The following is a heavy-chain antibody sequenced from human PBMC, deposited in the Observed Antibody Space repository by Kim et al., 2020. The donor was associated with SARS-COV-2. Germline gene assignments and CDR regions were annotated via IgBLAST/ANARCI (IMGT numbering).Heavy chain of an antibody. CDR1: GFTFSSYD. J-gene: IGHJ4*02. CDR3: ARGSAYYDILTGYQYYFDY. V-gene: IGHV3-13*01. Sequence: WGSLRLSCAASGFTFSSYDMHWVRQATGKGLEWVSAIGTAGDTYYPGSVKGRFTISRENAKNSLYLQMNSLRAGDTAVYYCARGSAYYDILTGYQYYFDYWGQGTLVTVSS. CDR2: IGTAGDT. D-gene: IGHD3-9*01.